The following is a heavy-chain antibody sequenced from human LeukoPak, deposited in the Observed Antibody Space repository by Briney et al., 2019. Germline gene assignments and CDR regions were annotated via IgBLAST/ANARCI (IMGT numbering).Heavy chain of an antibody. Sequence: SETLSLTCTVSGGSISSGGYYWSWIRQHPGKGLEWIGYIYYSGSTYYNPSLKSRVTMSVDTSKNQFSLKLSSVTAADTAVYYCATHPKLGYCSSTSCHPFAFDFWGQGTMVTVSS. CDR1: GGSISSGGYY. CDR2: IYYSGST. J-gene: IGHJ3*01. D-gene: IGHD2-2*01. CDR3: ATHPKLGYCSSTSCHPFAFDF. V-gene: IGHV4-31*03.